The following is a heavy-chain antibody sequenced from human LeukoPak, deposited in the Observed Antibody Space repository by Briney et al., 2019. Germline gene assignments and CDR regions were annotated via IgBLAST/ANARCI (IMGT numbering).Heavy chain of an antibody. CDR2: ISGSGGST. Sequence: PGRSLRLSCAASGFTFSSYAMSWVRQAPGKGLEWVSGISGSGGSTYDANSVKGRFTISRDNSKNTLYLQMNSLRAEDTAVYYCAKSKTPYCSSANCLMFDYWGQGALVTVSS. D-gene: IGHD2-2*01. J-gene: IGHJ4*02. CDR1: GFTFSSYA. V-gene: IGHV3-23*01. CDR3: AKSKTPYCSSANCLMFDY.